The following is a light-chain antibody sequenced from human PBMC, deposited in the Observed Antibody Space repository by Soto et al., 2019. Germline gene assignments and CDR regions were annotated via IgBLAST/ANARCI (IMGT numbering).Light chain of an antibody. CDR3: QQYNNWPQP. V-gene: IGKV3-15*01. CDR2: GAS. J-gene: IGKJ1*01. Sequence: EVVVTQSACTLSLSPGERATLSCRASQSVSSNLAWYQQKPGQAPRLLIYGASTRATGIPARFSGSGSGTEFTLTISSLQSEDFAVYYCQQYNNWPQPFGQGTKADIK. CDR1: QSVSSN.